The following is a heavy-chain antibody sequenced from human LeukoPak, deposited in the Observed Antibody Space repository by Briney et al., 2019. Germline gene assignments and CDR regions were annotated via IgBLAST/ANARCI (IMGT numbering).Heavy chain of an antibody. Sequence: GGTLRLSCAASGFTFSSYGMSWVRQAPGKGLEWVSAISGSGGSTYYADSVKGRFTISRDNSKNTLYLQMNSLRAEDTAVYYCAKARYSSSFSYMDVWGKGTTVTVSS. V-gene: IGHV3-23*01. D-gene: IGHD6-6*01. CDR3: AKARYSSSFSYMDV. CDR2: ISGSGGST. J-gene: IGHJ6*03. CDR1: GFTFSSYG.